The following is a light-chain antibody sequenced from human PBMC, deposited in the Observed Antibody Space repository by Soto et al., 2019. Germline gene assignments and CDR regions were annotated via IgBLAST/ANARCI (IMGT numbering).Light chain of an antibody. V-gene: IGKV3-20*01. CDR1: QSVNSNY. CDR3: QQYDNSPRT. CDR2: GAS. Sequence: EIVLTQSPATLSLSPGERATLSCRASQSVNSNYLAWYQKNPGQGPRLLMDGASSRATGIPDRFSGSGSGTDFTLTISRLEAEDLAVYYYQQYDNSPRTFGQGTKLEIK. J-gene: IGKJ1*01.